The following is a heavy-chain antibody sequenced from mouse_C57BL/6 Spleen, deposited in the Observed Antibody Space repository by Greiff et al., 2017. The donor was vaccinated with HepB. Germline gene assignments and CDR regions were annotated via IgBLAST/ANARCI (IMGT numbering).Heavy chain of an antibody. D-gene: IGHD1-1*01. CDR3: ARKGLITTVVGPFDV. CDR1: GFSLSTSGMG. V-gene: IGHV8-12*01. CDR2: IYWDDDK. J-gene: IGHJ1*03. Sequence: QVTLKESGPGILQSSQTLSLTCSFSGFSLSTSGMGVSWIRQPSGKGLEWLAHIYWDDDKRYNPSLKSRLTISKDTSRNQVFLKITSVDTADTATYYCARKGLITTVVGPFDVWGTGTTVTVSS.